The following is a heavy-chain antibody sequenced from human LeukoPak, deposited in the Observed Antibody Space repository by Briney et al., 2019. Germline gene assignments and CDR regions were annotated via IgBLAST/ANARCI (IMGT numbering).Heavy chain of an antibody. CDR3: ARAAECSTTSCYQWFDP. CDR2: IYSGGST. D-gene: IGHD2-2*01. CDR1: GFTVSSNY. J-gene: IGHJ5*02. Sequence: PGGSLRLSCAASGFTVSSNYMSWVRQAPGKGLEWVSVIYSGGSTYYADSVKGRFTISRDNSKNTLYLQMNSLRGEDTAVYYCARAAECSTTSCYQWFDPWGQGTLVTVSS. V-gene: IGHV3-53*05.